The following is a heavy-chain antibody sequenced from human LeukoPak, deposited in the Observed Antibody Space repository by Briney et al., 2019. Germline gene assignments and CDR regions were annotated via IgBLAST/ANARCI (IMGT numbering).Heavy chain of an antibody. V-gene: IGHV1-18*04. CDR1: GYTFTSYG. CDR3: ARVGSGSYVDAFDI. CDR2: ISAYNGST. Sequence: ASVKVSCKASGYTFTSYGISRVRQAPGQGLEWMGWISAYNGSTNYAQKLQGRVTMTTDTSTSTAYMELRSLRSDDTAVYYCARVGSGSYVDAFDIWGQGTMVTVSS. D-gene: IGHD3-10*01. J-gene: IGHJ3*02.